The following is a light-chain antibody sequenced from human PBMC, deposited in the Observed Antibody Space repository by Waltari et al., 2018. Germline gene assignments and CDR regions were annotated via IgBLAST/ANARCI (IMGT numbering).Light chain of an antibody. CDR3: HVWDSRSDHVI. CDR1: DIGSRS. V-gene: IGLV3-21*03. J-gene: IGLJ2*01. CDR2: DDS. Sequence: KTARIPCGGNDIGSRSVHWYQQRPGQAPVLVVYDDSDRPSGIPERFSGSNSGNTATLTVSRVEAGDEADYYCHVWDSRSDHVIFGGGTKLTVL.